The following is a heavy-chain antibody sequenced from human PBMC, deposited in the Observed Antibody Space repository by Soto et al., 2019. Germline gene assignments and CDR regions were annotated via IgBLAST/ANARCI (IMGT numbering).Heavy chain of an antibody. CDR2: ISAYNGNT. J-gene: IGHJ4*02. Sequence: QVQLVQSGAEVKKPGASVKVSCKASGYTFASYAISWMRQAPGQWLEWMGWISAYNGNTNYAQKLQRRVTMTTHTSTSTAYMELRSLSSDDTAVYYCARDPPPPDYWGQGTLVTVSS. CDR1: GYTFASYA. V-gene: IGHV1-18*01. CDR3: ARDPPPPDY.